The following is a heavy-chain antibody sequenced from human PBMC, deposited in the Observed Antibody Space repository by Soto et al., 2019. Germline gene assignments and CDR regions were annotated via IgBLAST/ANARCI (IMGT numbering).Heavy chain of an antibody. CDR2: ISYDGSNK. D-gene: IGHD3-16*01. V-gene: IGHV3-30-3*01. Sequence: PGGSLRLSCAASGFTFSSYATHWVRQAPGKGLEWVAVISYDGSNKYYADSVKGRFTISRDNSKNTLYLQMNSLRAEDTAVYYCARGHGGHAFDIWGQGTMVTV. CDR1: GFTFSSYA. CDR3: ARGHGGHAFDI. J-gene: IGHJ3*02.